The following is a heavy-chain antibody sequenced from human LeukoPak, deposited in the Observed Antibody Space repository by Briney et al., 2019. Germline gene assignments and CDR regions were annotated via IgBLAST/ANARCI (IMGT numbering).Heavy chain of an antibody. V-gene: IGHV3-9*01. CDR1: GFTFDDYA. CDR3: AKGRYFDY. J-gene: IGHJ4*02. Sequence: GGSLRLSCAASGFTFDDYAMHWVRQAPGKGLEWVSGISWNSGSIGYADSVKGRFTISRDDAKNSLYLQMNSLRAEDTALYYCAKGRYFDYWGQGTLVTVSS. CDR2: ISWNSGSI.